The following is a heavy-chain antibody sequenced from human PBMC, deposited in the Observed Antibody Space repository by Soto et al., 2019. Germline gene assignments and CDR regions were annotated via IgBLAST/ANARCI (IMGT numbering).Heavy chain of an antibody. D-gene: IGHD3-10*01. CDR1: GGSFSGYY. J-gene: IGHJ6*02. CDR3: ARCRWYYYGSGGSWYYYGMDV. V-gene: IGHV4-34*01. Sequence: SETLSLTCAVYGGSFSGYYWSWIRQPPGKGLEWIGEINHSGSTNYNPSLKSRVTISVDTSKNQFSLKLSSVTAADTAVYYCARCRWYYYGSGGSWYYYGMDVWGQGTTVTVSS. CDR2: INHSGST.